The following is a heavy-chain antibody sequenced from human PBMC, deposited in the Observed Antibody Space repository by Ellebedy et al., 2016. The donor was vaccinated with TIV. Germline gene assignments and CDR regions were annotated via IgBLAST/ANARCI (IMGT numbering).Heavy chain of an antibody. CDR3: ARGGSGPSYVKRANWFDP. V-gene: IGHV4-38-2*02. D-gene: IGHD3-16*01. CDR2: IYHSGST. Sequence: SETLSLTCTVSGGSISSYYWSWIRQPPGKGLEWIGSIYHSGSTYYNPSLKSRVTISVDTSKNQFSLKLSSVTAADTAVYYCARGGSGPSYVKRANWFDPWGQGTLVTVSS. CDR1: GGSISSYY. J-gene: IGHJ5*02.